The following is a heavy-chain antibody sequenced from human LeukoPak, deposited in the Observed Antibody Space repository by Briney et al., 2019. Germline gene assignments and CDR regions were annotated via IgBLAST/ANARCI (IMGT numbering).Heavy chain of an antibody. D-gene: IGHD3-3*01. CDR2: ITTGDGNT. CDR3: AKDHDFWSGYYLDY. J-gene: IGHJ4*02. Sequence: GGSLRLSCTASGFTFSSYTMTWVRQAPGKGLKWVSTITTGDGNTYYADSVKGRFTVSRDDSKNTLYLQMNSLRAEDTAVYYCAKDHDFWSGYYLDYWGQGTLVTVSS. CDR1: GFTFSSYT. V-gene: IGHV3-23*01.